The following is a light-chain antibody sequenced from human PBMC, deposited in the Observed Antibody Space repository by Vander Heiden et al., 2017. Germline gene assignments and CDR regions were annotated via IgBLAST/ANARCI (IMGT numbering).Light chain of an antibody. V-gene: IGKV2-28*01. CDR2: LGS. Sequence: DMVMTQSPPSLHVTPGEPASISCRSSQSRLHSNGYNYLDWYRQKPGQSPQLLIYLGSNRASGVPDRFSGSGSGTDFTLKISRVEAEDVGVYYCRQALQTPRTFGQGTKLEIK. CDR1: QSRLHSNGYNY. CDR3: RQALQTPRT. J-gene: IGKJ2*01.